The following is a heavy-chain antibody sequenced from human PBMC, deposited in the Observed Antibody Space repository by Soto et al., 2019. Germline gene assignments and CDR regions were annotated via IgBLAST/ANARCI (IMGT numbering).Heavy chain of an antibody. CDR3: ARGWYYFDF. Sequence: SETLSLTCDVSVEPMTGGYYWGWIRQSPGKGLEWIGSIYYGGTTYYNSSPRSRLAISIDTSKNQFSLRLSSVTAADTALYYCARGWYYFDFWGQGTLVTVSS. V-gene: IGHV4-38-2*01. J-gene: IGHJ4*02. CDR2: IYYGGTT. CDR1: VEPMTGGYY. D-gene: IGHD2-15*01.